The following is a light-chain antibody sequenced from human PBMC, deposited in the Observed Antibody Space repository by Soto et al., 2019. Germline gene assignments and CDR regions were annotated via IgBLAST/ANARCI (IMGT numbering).Light chain of an antibody. J-gene: IGKJ1*01. CDR3: QQYNSYSWT. Sequence: DIQMTQSPSTLSASVGDRVTITCRASQSISSWLAWYQQKPWKAPKLLIYMASSLESGVPSRFSGSGSGTEFTLTISSLQPDDFATYYCQQYNSYSWTFGQGTKVEIK. CDR1: QSISSW. CDR2: MAS. V-gene: IGKV1-5*03.